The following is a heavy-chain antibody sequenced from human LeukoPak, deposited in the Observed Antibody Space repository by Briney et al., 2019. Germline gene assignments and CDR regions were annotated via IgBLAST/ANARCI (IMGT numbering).Heavy chain of an antibody. V-gene: IGHV4-31*03. D-gene: IGHD6-13*01. CDR2: IYDSGST. CDR3: ARGIAAVGTYSAEYFQH. Sequence: PSETLSLTCTVSGGSISSGAYYWTWIRQHPGRGLEWIGYIYDSGSTYYNPSLKSRVNISVDTSKNQFSLRLTSVTAADTAVYYCARGIAAVGTYSAEYFQHWGQGTLVTVSS. CDR1: GGSISSGAYY. J-gene: IGHJ1*01.